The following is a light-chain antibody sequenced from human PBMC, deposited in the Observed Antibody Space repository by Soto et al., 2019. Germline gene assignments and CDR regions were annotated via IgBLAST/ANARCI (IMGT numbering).Light chain of an antibody. J-gene: IGLJ2*01. Sequence: QSALTQPASVSGSPGQSITISCTGTSSDIGAYNFVSWYQQHPGKAPKLMLYDVNIRPSGVSNRFSGSKSGNTASLTISGLQAEDEADYYCTSWTTSTTMIFGGGTKVTLL. CDR3: TSWTTSTTMI. V-gene: IGLV2-14*03. CDR2: DVN. CDR1: SSDIGAYNF.